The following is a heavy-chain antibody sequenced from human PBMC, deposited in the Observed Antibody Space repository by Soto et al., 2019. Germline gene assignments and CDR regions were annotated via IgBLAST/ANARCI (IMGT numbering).Heavy chain of an antibody. V-gene: IGHV1-69*02. D-gene: IGHD3-10*01. CDR2: TNPILGMS. CDR1: GDTFNFYT. CDR3: ATSYGSGSQAFDY. J-gene: IGHJ4*02. Sequence: QVHLVQSGAELKKPRSSVRVSCKASGDTFNFYTINWVWQAPGLGLEWMGRTNPILGMSTSALKFQGRLSISADKSTSTAYMDLRSLRSDDTAVYYCATSYGSGSQAFDYWGQGALVTVSS.